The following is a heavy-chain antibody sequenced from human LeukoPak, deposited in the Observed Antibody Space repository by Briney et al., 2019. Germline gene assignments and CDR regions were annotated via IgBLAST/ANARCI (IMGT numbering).Heavy chain of an antibody. CDR1: GGSISSYY. J-gene: IGHJ5*02. V-gene: IGHV4-59*08. CDR3: ARGIAVAGTPWFDP. Sequence: SETLSLTCTVSGGSISSYYWSWIRQPPGKGLEWIGYIYYSGSTNYNPSLKSRVTISVDTSKNQFSLKLSSVTAADTAVYYCARGIAVAGTPWFDPWGQGTLVTVSS. CDR2: IYYSGST. D-gene: IGHD6-19*01.